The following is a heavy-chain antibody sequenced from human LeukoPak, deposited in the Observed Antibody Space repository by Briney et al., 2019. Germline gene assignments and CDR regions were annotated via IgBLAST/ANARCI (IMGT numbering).Heavy chain of an antibody. J-gene: IGHJ3*02. D-gene: IGHD2-21*01. V-gene: IGHV4-34*01. CDR2: INHSGST. Sequence: GSLRLSCAASRFTVSSNYMSSIRQPPGKGLEWIGEINHSGSTNYNPSLKSRVNISVDTSKNQFSLKLSSVTAADTAVYYCARVARLWWARDIWGQGTMVTVSS. CDR1: RFTVSSNY. CDR3: ARVARLWWARDI.